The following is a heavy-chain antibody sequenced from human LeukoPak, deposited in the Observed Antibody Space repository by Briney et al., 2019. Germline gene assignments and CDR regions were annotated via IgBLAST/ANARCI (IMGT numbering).Heavy chain of an antibody. J-gene: IGHJ4*02. CDR2: ISSSSSYI. CDR1: GFTFSSYS. CDR3: ARAQIHNASSGYQDY. V-gene: IGHV3-21*01. Sequence: GGSLRLSCAASGFTFSSYSMNWVRQAPGKGLEWVSSISSSSSYIYYADSVKGRFTISRDNAKNSLYLQMNSLRAEDTAVYYCARAQIHNASSGYQDYWXQGTLVTVSS. D-gene: IGHD3-22*01.